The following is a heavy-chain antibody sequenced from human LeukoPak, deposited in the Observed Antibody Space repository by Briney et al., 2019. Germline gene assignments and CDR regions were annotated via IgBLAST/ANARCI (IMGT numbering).Heavy chain of an antibody. CDR1: GFTFSSYG. CDR2: ISYDGSNK. Sequence: GGSLRLSCAASGFTFSSYGMHWVRQAPGKGLEWVAVISYDGSNKYYADSVKGRFTISRDNSKNTLYLQMNSLRAEDTAVYYCAKGGGATMGWADWGQGTLVTVSS. J-gene: IGHJ4*02. V-gene: IGHV3-30*18. D-gene: IGHD1-26*01. CDR3: AKGGGATMGWAD.